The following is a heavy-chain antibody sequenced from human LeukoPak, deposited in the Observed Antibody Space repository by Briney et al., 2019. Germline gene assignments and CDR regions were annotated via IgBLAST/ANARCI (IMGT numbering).Heavy chain of an antibody. V-gene: IGHV3-11*01. CDR3: ARAPADILTGYSPVPYYGMDV. CDR2: ISSSGSTI. CDR1: GFTFSDYY. Sequence: GGSLRLSCAASGFTFSDYYMSWIRQAPGKGLEWVSYISSSGSTIYYADSVKGRFTISRDNAKNSLYLQMNSLRAEDTAVYYCARAPADILTGYSPVPYYGMDVWGQGTTATVSS. J-gene: IGHJ6*02. D-gene: IGHD3-9*01.